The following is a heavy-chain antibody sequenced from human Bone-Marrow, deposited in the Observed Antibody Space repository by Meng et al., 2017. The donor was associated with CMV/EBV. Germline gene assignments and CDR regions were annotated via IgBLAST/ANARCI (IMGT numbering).Heavy chain of an antibody. CDR1: GGTFSSYA. J-gene: IGHJ4*02. CDR3: ARDPFLWSWFKEEVPGLGY. CDR2: IIPIFGTA. V-gene: IGHV1-69*05. D-gene: IGHD3-22*01. Sequence: SVKVSCKASGGTFSSYAISWVRQAPGQGLEWMGGIIPIFGTANYAQKFQGRVTITTDESTSTAYMELSSLRSDDTAVYYCARDPFLWSWFKEEVPGLGYWGQGTLVTVSS.